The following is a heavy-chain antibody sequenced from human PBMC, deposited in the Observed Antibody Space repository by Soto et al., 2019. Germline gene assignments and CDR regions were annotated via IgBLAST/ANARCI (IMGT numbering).Heavy chain of an antibody. J-gene: IGHJ6*02. CDR3: ATGFSEHYYYGMDV. Sequence: ASVKVSCKVSGYTLTELSMHWVRQAPGKGLEWMGGFDPKDGETIYAQKFQGRVTMTEDTSTDTSYMELSSLRSEDTAVYYCATGFSEHYYYGMDVWGQGTTVTVSS. V-gene: IGHV1-24*01. CDR1: GYTLTELS. CDR2: FDPKDGET. D-gene: IGHD3-3*01.